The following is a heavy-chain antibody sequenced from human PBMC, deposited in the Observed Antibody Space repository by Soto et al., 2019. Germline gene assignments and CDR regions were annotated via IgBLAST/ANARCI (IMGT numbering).Heavy chain of an antibody. CDR3: ARGHTTWFDY. V-gene: IGHV1-18*01. CDR1: GYTFTSYG. Sequence: ASGKVSCKASGYTFTSYGISWVRQAPGQGLEWMGWISPYNGNTNYAQNLQGRVTMTTDTSTSTAYMELRSLRSDDTALYYCARGHTTWFDYWGQGTLVTVSS. D-gene: IGHD4-17*01. J-gene: IGHJ4*02. CDR2: ISPYNGNT.